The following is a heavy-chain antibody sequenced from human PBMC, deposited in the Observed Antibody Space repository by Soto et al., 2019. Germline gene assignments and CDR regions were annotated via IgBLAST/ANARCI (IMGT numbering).Heavy chain of an antibody. CDR3: ARDLVRSQDGVDSFDF. V-gene: IGHV1-2*02. J-gene: IGHJ3*01. D-gene: IGHD3-10*01. CDR2: INPQSGGT. Sequence: ASVKVSCKASGSAFSDYYMHWVRQAPGQGLEWMGYINPQSGGTKYDQKFQDRVTMTRDTPKITVYMELRILTSKDTAVYYCARDLVRSQDGVDSFDFSGPGTLVTVSS. CDR1: GSAFSDYY.